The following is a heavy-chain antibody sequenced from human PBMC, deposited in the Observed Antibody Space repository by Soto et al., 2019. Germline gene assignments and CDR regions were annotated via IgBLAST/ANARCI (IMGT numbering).Heavy chain of an antibody. V-gene: IGHV3-53*01. D-gene: IGHD2-15*01. CDR3: ARDRALSGGRGRSGGWFDP. Sequence: EVQLVESGGGLVQPGGSLRLSCAASGLTGSSYHMSWVRETPGKGLEWVSGIYSGGGIYYADSVKRRFTISRDNTQNTLYLQMSSLRVEDTAVYYCARDRALSGGRGRSGGWFDPWGQGTLVTVSS. CDR1: GLTGSSYH. CDR2: IYSGGGI. J-gene: IGHJ5*02.